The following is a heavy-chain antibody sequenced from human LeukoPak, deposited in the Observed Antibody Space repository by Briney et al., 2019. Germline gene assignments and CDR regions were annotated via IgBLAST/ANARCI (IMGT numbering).Heavy chain of an antibody. D-gene: IGHD3-10*01. J-gene: IGHJ5*02. CDR3: ARGSGITMVRGSSRWFDP. CDR1: GYTFTGYY. V-gene: IGHV1-2*02. CDR2: INPNSGDT. Sequence: AAVKVSCKASGYTFTGYYMHWVRQAPGQGLEWMGWINPNSGDTNYAQKFQGRVTMTRDTSISTAYMELSRLRSDDTAAYYCARGSGITMVRGSSRWFDPWGQGTLVTVSS.